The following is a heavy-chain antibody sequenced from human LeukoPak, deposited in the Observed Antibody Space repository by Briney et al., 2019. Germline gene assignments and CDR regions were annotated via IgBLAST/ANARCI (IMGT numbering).Heavy chain of an antibody. Sequence: SVKVSCKASGGTFSSYAISWVRQAPGQGLEWMGGIIPIFGTAKYAQKFQGRVTITTDESTNTAYMELSSLRSEDTAVYYCARAVLIYSGSYENWFDPWGQGTLVTVSS. D-gene: IGHD6-13*01. CDR3: ARAVLIYSGSYENWFDP. CDR2: IIPIFGTA. CDR1: GGTFSSYA. V-gene: IGHV1-69*05. J-gene: IGHJ5*02.